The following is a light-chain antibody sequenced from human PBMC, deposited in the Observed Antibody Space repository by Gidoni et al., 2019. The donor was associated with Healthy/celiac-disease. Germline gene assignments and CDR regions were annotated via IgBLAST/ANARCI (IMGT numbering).Light chain of an antibody. CDR2: AAS. V-gene: IGKV1-39*01. Sequence: DIPMTQSPSSLSASVGDRVTITCRASQSISSYLNWYQQKPGKAPKLLIYAASSLQSGVPSRFSGSGYGTDFTLTISSLQPEDFATYYCQQSYSTPGYTFXQXTKLEIK. CDR1: QSISSY. CDR3: QQSYSTPGYT. J-gene: IGKJ2*01.